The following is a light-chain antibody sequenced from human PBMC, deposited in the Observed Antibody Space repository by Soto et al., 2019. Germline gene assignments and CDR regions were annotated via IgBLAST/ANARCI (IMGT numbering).Light chain of an antibody. CDR2: EVS. CDR3: SSYTSSSTVV. J-gene: IGLJ2*01. V-gene: IGLV2-14*01. CDR1: SSDVGGYNY. Sequence: QSVLTQPASVSGSPGQSITISCTGTSSDVGGYNYVSWYQQHTGKSPKLMIYEVSNRPAGVSNRFSGSKSGNTASLTISWLQAEDEADYYCSSYTSSSTVVFGGGTKLTVL.